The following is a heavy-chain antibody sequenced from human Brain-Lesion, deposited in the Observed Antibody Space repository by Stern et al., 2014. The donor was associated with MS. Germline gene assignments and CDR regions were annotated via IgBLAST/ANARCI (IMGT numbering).Heavy chain of an antibody. CDR2: IFSTGET. Sequence: QVTLKESGPALVKPTETLTLTCSVSGFSLSNAAMGVSWIRQPPGKALECLAHIFSTGETADCTALKSRITISKDTSRSQVVLTKTNMDPVDTATYYWARMRYYCSGGICFAGYYDSWGQGTLVTVSS. J-gene: IGHJ4*02. V-gene: IGHV2-26*01. CDR3: ARMRYYCSGGICFAGYYDS. CDR1: GFSLSNAAMG. D-gene: IGHD2-15*01.